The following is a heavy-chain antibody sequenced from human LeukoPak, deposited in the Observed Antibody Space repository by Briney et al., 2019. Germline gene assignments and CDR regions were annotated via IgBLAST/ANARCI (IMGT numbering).Heavy chain of an antibody. CDR3: ARSSDSSGYYGGGIIDY. CDR1: GGSISIYY. Sequence: PSETLSLTCTVSGGSISIYYWNWIRQPAGKGLEWIGRIYTNENTFFSPSLKSRVTMSVDTSKNQFSLQLTSVTAADAAVYYCARSSDSSGYYGGGIIDYWGQGTLVTVSS. J-gene: IGHJ4*02. V-gene: IGHV4-4*07. CDR2: IYTNENT. D-gene: IGHD6-19*01.